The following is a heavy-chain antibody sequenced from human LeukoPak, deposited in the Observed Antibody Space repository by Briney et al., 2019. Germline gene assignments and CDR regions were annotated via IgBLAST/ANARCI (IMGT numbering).Heavy chain of an antibody. CDR3: ASSDPLISTHAFDI. Sequence: QPGGALRLSCVASGFTFSHYSMHWVRQAPGKGLEWVAVISYDGSNKYYADSVKGRFTISRDNSKNTLYLQMNSLRAEDTAVYYCASSDPLISTHAFDIWGQGTMVTVSS. V-gene: IGHV3-30-3*01. CDR2: ISYDGSNK. J-gene: IGHJ3*02. CDR1: GFTFSHYS.